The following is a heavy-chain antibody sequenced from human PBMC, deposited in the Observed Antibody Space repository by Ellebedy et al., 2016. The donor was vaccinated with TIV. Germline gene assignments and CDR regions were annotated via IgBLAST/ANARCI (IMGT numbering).Heavy chain of an antibody. Sequence: PGGSLRLSCAASGFSFSDYYMSWIRQAPGKGLQWLSYISTTGTSIYFADSVKGRFAISRDNAKNSLYLQMDSLRDEDTAVYYCARSGGSQFREYYFDHWGQGTLVTVSS. CDR1: GFSFSDYY. D-gene: IGHD2-15*01. V-gene: IGHV3-11*04. CDR2: ISTTGTSI. CDR3: ARSGGSQFREYYFDH. J-gene: IGHJ4*02.